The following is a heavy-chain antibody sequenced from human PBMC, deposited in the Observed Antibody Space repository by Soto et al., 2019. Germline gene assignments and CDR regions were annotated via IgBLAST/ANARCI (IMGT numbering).Heavy chain of an antibody. V-gene: IGHV4-34*01. D-gene: IGHD3-3*01. Sequence: GSLRLSCAVYGGSFSGYYWSWIRQPPGKGLEWIGEINHSGSTNYNPSLKSRVTISVDTSKNQFSLKLSSVTAADTAVYYCARGGLHYYDFWSGYPLAFDIWGQGTMVTVSS. CDR1: GGSFSGYY. CDR3: ARGGLHYYDFWSGYPLAFDI. CDR2: INHSGST. J-gene: IGHJ3*02.